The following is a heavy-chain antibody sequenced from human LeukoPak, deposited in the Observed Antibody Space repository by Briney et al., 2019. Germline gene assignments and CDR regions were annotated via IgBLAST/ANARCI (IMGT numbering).Heavy chain of an antibody. CDR2: TCHSGST. J-gene: IGHJ4*02. V-gene: IGHV4-38-2*02. D-gene: IGHD5-24*01. Sequence: SETLSLTCTVSGYSISSGYYWGWIRQPPGKGLEWIGSTCHSGSTYYNPSLKSRVTISVDTSKNQFSLKLSSVTAADTAVYYCAREREVEMATGGDYWGQGTLVTVSS. CDR1: GYSISSGYY. CDR3: AREREVEMATGGDY.